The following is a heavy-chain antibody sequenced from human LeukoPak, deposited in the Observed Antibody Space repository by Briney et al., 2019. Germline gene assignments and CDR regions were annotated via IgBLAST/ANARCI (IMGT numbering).Heavy chain of an antibody. CDR3: AKDRSRTWSFDY. CDR2: ISDDGRNK. V-gene: IGHV3-30*18. CDR1: GFTFRSYG. D-gene: IGHD6-13*01. Sequence: PGRSLRLSCAASGFTFRSYGMHWVRQAPGKGLEWVAVISDDGRNKYYADSMKGRFTISRDDSKNTLYLQMNSLRAEDTAMYFCAKDRSRTWSFDYWGQGTLVTVSS. J-gene: IGHJ4*02.